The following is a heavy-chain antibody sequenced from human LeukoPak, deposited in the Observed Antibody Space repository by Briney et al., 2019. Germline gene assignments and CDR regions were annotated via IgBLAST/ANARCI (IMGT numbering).Heavy chain of an antibody. CDR3: ARAPFWYDSSAFDI. CDR2: IYYSGST. CDR1: GGSISSGGYY. D-gene: IGHD3-22*01. Sequence: SQTLSLTCTVSGGSISSGGYYWSWIRQHPGKGLEWIGCIYYSGSTYYNPSLKSRVTISVDTSKNQFSLKLSSVTAADTAVYYCARAPFWYDSSAFDIWGQGTMVTVSS. V-gene: IGHV4-31*03. J-gene: IGHJ3*02.